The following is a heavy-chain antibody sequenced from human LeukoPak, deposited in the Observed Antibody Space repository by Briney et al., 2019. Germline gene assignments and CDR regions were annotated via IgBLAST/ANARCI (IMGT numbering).Heavy chain of an antibody. V-gene: IGHV4-30-2*01. CDR1: GGSISSGGYS. J-gene: IGHJ5*02. CDR3: ARDHNYGGYERWFDP. CDR2: IYHSGST. D-gene: IGHD4-17*01. Sequence: SETLSLTCAVSGGSISSGGYSWSWIRQPPGKGLEWIGYIYHSGSTYYNPSLKSRVTISVDRSKSQFSLKLSSVTAADTAVYYCARDHNYGGYERWFDPWGQGTLVTVSS.